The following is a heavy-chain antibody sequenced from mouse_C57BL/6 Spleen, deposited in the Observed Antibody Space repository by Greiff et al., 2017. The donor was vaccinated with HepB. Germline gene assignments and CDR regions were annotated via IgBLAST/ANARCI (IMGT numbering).Heavy chain of an antibody. D-gene: IGHD1-1*02. Sequence: VQLQQSGAELVRPGASVKLSCKASGYTFTDYYINWVKQRPGQGLEWIARIYPGSGNTYYNEKFKGKATLTADKSSSTAYMQLSSLTSEDSAVYFCARYGYYFDYWGQGTTLTVSS. V-gene: IGHV1-76*01. J-gene: IGHJ2*01. CDR2: IYPGSGNT. CDR1: GYTFTDYY. CDR3: ARYGYYFDY.